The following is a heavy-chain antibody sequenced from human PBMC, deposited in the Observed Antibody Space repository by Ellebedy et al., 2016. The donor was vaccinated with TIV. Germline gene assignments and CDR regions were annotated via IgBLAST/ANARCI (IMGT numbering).Heavy chain of an antibody. D-gene: IGHD3-16*01. CDR2: INAGNGNT. CDR3: ARSGDAWGIDF. CDR1: GYTFSSSK. V-gene: IGHV1-3*01. J-gene: IGHJ4*02. Sequence: AASVKVSCKASGYTFSSSKMHWVRQAPGQRLEWMGWINAGNGNTKHSQKFQGRVTLTRDTSASTAYMELSSLRSEDTAVYYCARSGDAWGIDFWGQGTLVTVSS.